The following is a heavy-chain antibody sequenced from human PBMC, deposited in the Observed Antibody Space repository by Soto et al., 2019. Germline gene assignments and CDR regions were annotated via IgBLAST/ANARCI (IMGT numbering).Heavy chain of an antibody. V-gene: IGHV1-18*01. CDR2: ISAYNGNT. Sequence: ASVKVSCKASGYTFTSYALSWVRQAPGQGLEWMGWISAYNGNTNYAQKLQGRVTMTTDTSTSTAYMELRSLRSDDTAVYYCAGSRPSGPFDYWGQGTLVTVSS. J-gene: IGHJ4*02. CDR1: GYTFTSYA. D-gene: IGHD6-19*01. CDR3: AGSRPSGPFDY.